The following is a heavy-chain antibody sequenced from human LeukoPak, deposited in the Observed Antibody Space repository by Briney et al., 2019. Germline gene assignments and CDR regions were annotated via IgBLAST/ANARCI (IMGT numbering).Heavy chain of an antibody. Sequence: SETLSLTCTVSGGSLSSSNYYWGWIRQPPGKGLEWIGSIYYSGSTYCNPSLKSRVTISVDTSKNQFSLKLSSVTAADTAVYYCARHQANYYDSSGYLFDPWGQGTLVTVSS. J-gene: IGHJ5*02. CDR1: GGSLSSSNYY. CDR3: ARHQANYYDSSGYLFDP. V-gene: IGHV4-39*01. CDR2: IYYSGST. D-gene: IGHD3-22*01.